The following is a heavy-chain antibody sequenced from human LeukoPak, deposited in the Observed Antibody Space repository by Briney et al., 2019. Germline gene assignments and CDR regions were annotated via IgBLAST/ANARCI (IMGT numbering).Heavy chain of an antibody. CDR3: ARQTGIVVPAAMRGWFDP. V-gene: IGHV1-69*13. D-gene: IGHD2-2*01. J-gene: IGHJ5*02. CDR1: GYTLIGNY. CDR2: IIPIFGTA. Sequence: ASVKVSCKASGYTLIGNYLQWVRQAPGQGLEWMGGIIPIFGTANYAQKFQGRVTITADESTSTAYMELSSLRSEDTAVYYCARQTGIVVPAAMRGWFDPWGQGTLVTVSS.